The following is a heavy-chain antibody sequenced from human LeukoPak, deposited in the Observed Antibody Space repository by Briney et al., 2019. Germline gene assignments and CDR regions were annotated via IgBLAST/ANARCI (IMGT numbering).Heavy chain of an antibody. Sequence: SQTLSLTCTVSGGSISSYYWSWIRQPPGKGLEWIGYIYYSGSTNYNPSLKSRVTISVDTSKNQFSLKLSSVTAADTAVYYCARADDSSSWYLVSGSYYYGMDVWGQGTTVTVSS. CDR2: IYYSGST. CDR1: GGSISSYY. D-gene: IGHD6-13*01. J-gene: IGHJ6*02. V-gene: IGHV4-59*08. CDR3: ARADDSSSWYLVSGSYYYGMDV.